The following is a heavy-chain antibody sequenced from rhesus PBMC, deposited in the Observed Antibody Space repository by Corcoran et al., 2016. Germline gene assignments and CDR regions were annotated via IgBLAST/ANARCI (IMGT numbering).Heavy chain of an antibody. CDR2: IGGNSGDT. Sequence: QVQLQESGPGLVKPSETLSLTCVVSGYSIRSNNWWSWIRQIPGKAMEWIGNIGGNSGDTYYHPSLQRRVTISKDTSKNQLSLKLNAMTAADTAIYYCARQSVDTAGTTNFGFWGQGVLVTVSS. V-gene: IGHV4-65*02. CDR3: ARQSVDTAGTTNFGF. J-gene: IGHJ4*01. CDR1: GYSIRSNNW. D-gene: IGHD1-14*01.